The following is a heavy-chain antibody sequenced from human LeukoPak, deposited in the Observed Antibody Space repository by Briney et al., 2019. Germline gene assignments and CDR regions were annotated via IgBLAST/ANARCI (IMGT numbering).Heavy chain of an antibody. CDR2: ISAYNGNT. J-gene: IGHJ3*02. CDR1: GYTFTSYG. CDR3: ARELTMVRGVTLLGDAFDI. V-gene: IGHV1-18*04. Sequence: ASVTVSCKASGYTFTSYGISWVRQAPGQGLEWMGWISAYNGNTNYAQKLQGRVTMTTDTSTSTAYMELRSLRSDDTAVYYCARELTMVRGVTLLGDAFDIWGQGTMVTVSS. D-gene: IGHD3-10*01.